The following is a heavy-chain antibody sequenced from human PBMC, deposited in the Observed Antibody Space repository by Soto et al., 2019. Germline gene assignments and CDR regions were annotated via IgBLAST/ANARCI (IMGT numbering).Heavy chain of an antibody. CDR2: IIPIFGTA. D-gene: IGHD2-2*01. V-gene: IGHV1-69*01. CDR3: ARVGEYCSSTSCSYYFDY. CDR1: GGTFSSYA. J-gene: IGHJ4*02. Sequence: QVQLVQSGAEVKKPGSSVKVSCKASGGTFSSYAISWVRQAPGQGLEWKGGIIPIFGTANYAQKFQGRVTITAEESTSTAYMELSNLRSEDTAVYYCARVGEYCSSTSCSYYFDYWGQGTLVTVSS.